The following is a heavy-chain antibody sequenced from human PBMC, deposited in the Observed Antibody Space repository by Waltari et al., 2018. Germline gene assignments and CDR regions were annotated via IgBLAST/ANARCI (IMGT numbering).Heavy chain of an antibody. V-gene: IGHV4-4*07. CDR3: ARAICSSTSCYHYYMDV. Sequence: QVQLQESVPGLLKPSDTLSLTSTVAGGCIRSYYSSCIRTPARKGLEWIGRIYTSGSTNYNPSLKSRVTMSVDTSKNQFSLKLSSVTAADTAVYYCARAICSSTSCYHYYMDVWGKGTTVTISS. CDR2: IYTSGST. J-gene: IGHJ6*03. CDR1: GGCIRSYY. D-gene: IGHD2-2*01.